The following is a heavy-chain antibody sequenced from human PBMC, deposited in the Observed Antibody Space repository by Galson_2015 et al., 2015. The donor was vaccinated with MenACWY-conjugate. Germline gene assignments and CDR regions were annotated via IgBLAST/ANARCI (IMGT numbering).Heavy chain of an antibody. D-gene: IGHD6-25*01. CDR3: TRGLFPSYGYFDP. CDR2: ISPDGSAT. J-gene: IGHJ5*02. V-gene: IGHV3-74*01. CDR1: GFTFNSYW. Sequence: SLRLSCAVSGFTFNSYWVHWVRQAPGKELTWVSRISPDGSATYYADSLKGRFTISRDNAKNTLFLQMNSLRVEDTAIYYCTRGLFPSYGYFDPWGQGTLVTVSS.